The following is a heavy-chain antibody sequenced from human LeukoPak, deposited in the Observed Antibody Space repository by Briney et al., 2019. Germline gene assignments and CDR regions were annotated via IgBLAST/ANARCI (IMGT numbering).Heavy chain of an antibody. CDR1: GYTFTGYY. CDR3: ARDSDLGGPSPAGY. CDR2: INPNSGGT. V-gene: IGHV1-2*02. D-gene: IGHD3-16*01. Sequence: ASVKVSCKASGYTFTGYYMHWVRQAPGQGLEWMGWINPNSGGTNYAQKFQGRVTMTRDTSISTAYMELSRLRSADTAVYYCARDSDLGGPSPAGYWGQGTLVTVSS. J-gene: IGHJ4*02.